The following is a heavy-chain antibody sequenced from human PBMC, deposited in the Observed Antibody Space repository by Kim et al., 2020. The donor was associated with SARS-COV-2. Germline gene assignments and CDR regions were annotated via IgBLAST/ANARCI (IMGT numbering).Heavy chain of an antibody. Sequence: PPLVSRFTISVDTSKTQFSLRLSSVTAADTAVYYCASITMIVVGGRAFDIWGQGTMVTVSS. V-gene: IGHV4-31*02. D-gene: IGHD3-22*01. CDR3: ASITMIVVGGRAFDI. J-gene: IGHJ3*02.